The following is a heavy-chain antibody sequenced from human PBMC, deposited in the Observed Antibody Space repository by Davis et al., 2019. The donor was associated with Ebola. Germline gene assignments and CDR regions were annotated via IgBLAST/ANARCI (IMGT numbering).Heavy chain of an antibody. CDR2: IYYTGSA. D-gene: IGHD3-3*01. CDR3: ARDKGGYDFWSGSQADAFDI. V-gene: IGHV4-59*11. J-gene: IGHJ3*02. Sequence: PGGSLRLSCTVSGGSISSHYWSWIRQPPGKGLEWIGYIYYTGSAYYNSSLNSRVTISVDTSKNQFSLKLSSVTAADTAVYYCARDKGGYDFWSGSQADAFDIWGQGTMVTVSS. CDR1: GGSISSHY.